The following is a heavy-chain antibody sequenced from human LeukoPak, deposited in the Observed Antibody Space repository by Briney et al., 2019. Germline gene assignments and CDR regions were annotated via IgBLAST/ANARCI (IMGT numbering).Heavy chain of an antibody. CDR3: ASQYNREEGY. D-gene: IGHD1-14*01. Sequence: GGSLRLSCAASGFTFSSYWMSWVRQAPGKGLEWVGNIKRDESEKHYVASVKGRFTISRDNAKNSLYLQMNSLRAEDTAVYYCASQYNREEGYWGQGTLVTVSS. V-gene: IGHV3-7*05. CDR2: IKRDESEK. CDR1: GFTFSSYW. J-gene: IGHJ4*02.